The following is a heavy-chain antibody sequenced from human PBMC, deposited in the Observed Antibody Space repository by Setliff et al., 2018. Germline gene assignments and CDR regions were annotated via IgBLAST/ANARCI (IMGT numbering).Heavy chain of an antibody. CDR2: INGDGSVA. J-gene: IGHJ6*02. CDR1: GFTFSSYA. D-gene: IGHD2-21*01. V-gene: IGHV3-74*01. CDR3: TRDIVVFTDIDYYYSGMDV. Sequence: GGSLRLSCAASGFTFSSYAMSWVRQAPGKGLVWVARINGDGSVANYADAVKGRFTISRDNAKNTLSLQMNTLKAEDTAVYYCTRDIVVFTDIDYYYSGMDVWGQGTAVTVS.